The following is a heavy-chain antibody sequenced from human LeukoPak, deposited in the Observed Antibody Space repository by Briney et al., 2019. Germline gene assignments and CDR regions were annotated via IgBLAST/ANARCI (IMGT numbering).Heavy chain of an antibody. CDR2: INHSGST. CDR3: AREVDSTHYYYYYYMDV. CDR1: GGSFSGYY. Sequence: SETLSLTCAVYGGSFSGYYWSWIRQPPGKGLEWIGEINHSGSTNYNPSLKSRVTISVDTSKNQFSLKLSSVTAADTAVYYCAREVDSTHYYYYYYMDVWGKGTTVTVSS. J-gene: IGHJ6*03. D-gene: IGHD2-2*01. V-gene: IGHV4-34*01.